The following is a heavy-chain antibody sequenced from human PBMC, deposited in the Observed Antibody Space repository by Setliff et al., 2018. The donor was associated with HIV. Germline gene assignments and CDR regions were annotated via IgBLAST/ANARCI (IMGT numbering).Heavy chain of an antibody. D-gene: IGHD1-26*01. Sequence: PSETLSLTCIVSGSSISSDIYYWGWIRQSPGKGLAWIGSIHNTVTTYYNPSLKSRVTISVDTSKNQFSLKLSSVTAADTAVYYCATGTSGSWWRVDYWGQGILVTVSS. CDR2: IHNTVTT. V-gene: IGHV4-39*01. CDR1: GSSISSDIYY. J-gene: IGHJ4*02. CDR3: ATGTSGSWWRVDY.